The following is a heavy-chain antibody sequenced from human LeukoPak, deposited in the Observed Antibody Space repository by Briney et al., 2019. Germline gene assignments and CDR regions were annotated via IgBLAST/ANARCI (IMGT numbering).Heavy chain of an antibody. V-gene: IGHV1-3*01. CDR1: GYTFTSYA. D-gene: IGHD2-2*01. CDR2: INAGNGKT. CDR3: ARDGRSTSWTE. Sequence: ASVKVSCKASGYTFTSYAIHWVRQAPGQRLEWMGWINAGNGKTKYSQKFQGRVTITRDTSASTAYMELSSLRSEDTAVYYCARDGRSTSWTEWGQRTLVTVSS. J-gene: IGHJ4*02.